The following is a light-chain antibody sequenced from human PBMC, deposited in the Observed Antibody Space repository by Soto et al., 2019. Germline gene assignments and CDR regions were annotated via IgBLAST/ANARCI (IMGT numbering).Light chain of an antibody. V-gene: IGKV1-5*03. CDR2: KAS. Sequence: EIQMTQSPSTLSASVGDRVTLTCRASQDISTWLAWYQQKAGTAPKLLIYKASTLESGVPSRLSGSRSGTEFTLTVSSLQPDDFAAYYCQQYNDSFPYTFGQGTKLEIK. CDR1: QDISTW. J-gene: IGKJ2*01. CDR3: QQYNDSFPYT.